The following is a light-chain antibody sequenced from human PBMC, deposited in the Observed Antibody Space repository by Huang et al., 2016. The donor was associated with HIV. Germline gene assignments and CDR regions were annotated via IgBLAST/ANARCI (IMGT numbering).Light chain of an antibody. CDR1: QSVSSSY. V-gene: IGKV3-20*01. J-gene: IGKJ1*01. CDR2: GAS. Sequence: EIVLTQSPGTLSLSPGERATLSCRASQSVSSSYLAWYQQKPGQAHRLLLYGASSRATGIPERCSGSGSGTDFTLTISRLEPEDFAVYYCQQYSSSPRTFGQGTKVEIK. CDR3: QQYSSSPRT.